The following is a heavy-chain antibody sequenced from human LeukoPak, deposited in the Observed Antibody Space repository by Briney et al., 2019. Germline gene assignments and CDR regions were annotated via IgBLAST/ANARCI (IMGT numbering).Heavy chain of an antibody. Sequence: GGSLRLSCAASGFTFSSYAMSWVRQALGKGLEWVSAISGSGGSTYYADSVKGRFTISRDNSKNTLYLQMNSLRAEDTAVYYCAKVGYCSSASCSKGHYYYYYYGMDVWGQGTTVTVSS. D-gene: IGHD2-2*03. CDR2: ISGSGGST. J-gene: IGHJ6*02. V-gene: IGHV3-23*01. CDR1: GFTFSSYA. CDR3: AKVGYCSSASCSKGHYYYYYYGMDV.